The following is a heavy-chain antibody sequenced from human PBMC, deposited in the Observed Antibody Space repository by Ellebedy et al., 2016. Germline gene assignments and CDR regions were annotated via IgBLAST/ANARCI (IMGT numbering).Heavy chain of an antibody. J-gene: IGHJ4*02. D-gene: IGHD6-13*01. CDR3: AKGSWYGLIYYFDY. CDR2: ISWNSGSI. V-gene: IGHV3-9*01. Sequence: GGSLRLSCAASGFTFDDYAMHWVRRAPGKGLEWVSGISWNSGSIGYAASVKGRFTISRDNAKESLYLQMNSLRAEDTALYYCAKGSWYGLIYYFDYWGQGTLVTVSS. CDR1: GFTFDDYA.